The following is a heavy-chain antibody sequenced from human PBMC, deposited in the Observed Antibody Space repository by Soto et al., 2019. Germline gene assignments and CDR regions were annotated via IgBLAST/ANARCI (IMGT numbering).Heavy chain of an antibody. D-gene: IGHD3-22*01. CDR3: AREGITMMGIDY. CDR1: GFTFSSYA. V-gene: IGHV3-30-3*01. CDR2: ISYDGSNK. J-gene: IGHJ4*02. Sequence: GGSLRLSCAASGFTFSSYAMHWVRQAPGKGLEWVAVISYDGSNKYYADSVKGRFTISRDNSKNTLYLQMNSLRAEDTAVYYCAREGITMMGIDYWGQGTLVTV.